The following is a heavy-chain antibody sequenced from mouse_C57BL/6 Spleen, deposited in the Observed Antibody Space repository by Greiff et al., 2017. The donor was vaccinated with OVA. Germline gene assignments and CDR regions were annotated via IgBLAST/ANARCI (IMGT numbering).Heavy chain of an antibody. Sequence: VTLKQSGPELVQPGASVKIPCTASGYSFTDYNMDWVKLSHGTSLEWIGDINTNNGGTIYNQTSKGKATLTVDKSSITAYMDLRSLTSEDTAVYSCASYDYDFYAMDYWGQGTSVTVSS. J-gene: IGHJ4*01. CDR3: ASYDYDFYAMDY. CDR1: GYSFTDYN. V-gene: IGHV1-18*01. CDR2: INTNNGGT. D-gene: IGHD2-4*01.